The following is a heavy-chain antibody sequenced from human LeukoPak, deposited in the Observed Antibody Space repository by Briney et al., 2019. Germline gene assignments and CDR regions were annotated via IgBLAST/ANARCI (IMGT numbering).Heavy chain of an antibody. Sequence: SETLSLTCAVYGGSFSSYYWSWIRQPPGKGLEWIGQIDHSGSTNFNPSLKSRVTISVDTTKKRVSLNLNSVTAADTAVYYCARVLLVTPVAAFDVWGQGTMVAVSS. CDR1: GGSFSSYY. CDR2: IDHSGST. J-gene: IGHJ3*01. D-gene: IGHD4-23*01. CDR3: ARVLLVTPVAAFDV. V-gene: IGHV4-34*01.